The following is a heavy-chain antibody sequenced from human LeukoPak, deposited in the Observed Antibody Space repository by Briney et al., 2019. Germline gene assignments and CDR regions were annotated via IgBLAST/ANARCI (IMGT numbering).Heavy chain of an antibody. CDR2: INPSGGST. V-gene: IGHV1-46*01. CDR1: GYTFTSYY. CDR3: ARAPALANWFDP. Sequence: ASAKVSCKASGYTFTSYYMHWVRQAPGQGLEWMGIINPSGGSTSYAQKFQGRVTMTRDTSTSTVYMELSSLRSEDTAVYYCARAPALANWFDPWGQGTLVTVSS. J-gene: IGHJ5*02.